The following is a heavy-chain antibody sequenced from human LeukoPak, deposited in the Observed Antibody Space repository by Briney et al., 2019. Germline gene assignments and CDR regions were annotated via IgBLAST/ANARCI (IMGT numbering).Heavy chain of an antibody. CDR1: GFTVSSNY. V-gene: IGHV3-53*01. CDR2: IYSRGNT. CDR3: ASGTTLVQGVIFYY. D-gene: IGHD3-10*01. Sequence: GGSLRLSCTASGFTVSSNYMSWVRQAPGKGLEWVSVIYSRGNTYYADSVRGRFTISRDNSKNTVFLQMNSLRADDTAVYYCASGTTLVQGVIFYYWGQGTLVTVSS. J-gene: IGHJ4*02.